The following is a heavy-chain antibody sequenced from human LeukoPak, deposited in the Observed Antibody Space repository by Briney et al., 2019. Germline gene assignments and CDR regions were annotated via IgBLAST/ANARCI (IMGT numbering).Heavy chain of an antibody. V-gene: IGHV4-59*01. CDR2: VSNSGRT. J-gene: IGHJ4*02. CDR1: GGSITSDY. Sequence: PSETLSLTCTVSGGSITSDYWGWIRQPPGKGLEWIAYVSNSGRTNYNPSLKSRITISLDTARNQFSLKLNSVTAADTAVYYCARTRGSGTCDYWGQGTLVTVSS. D-gene: IGHD3-10*01. CDR3: ARTRGSGTCDY.